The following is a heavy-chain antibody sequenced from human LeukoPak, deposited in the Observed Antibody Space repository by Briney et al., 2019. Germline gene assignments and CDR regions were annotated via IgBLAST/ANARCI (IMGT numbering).Heavy chain of an antibody. V-gene: IGHV3-33*01. CDR2: IWYDGSNK. D-gene: IGHD3-22*01. CDR3: AREKYYYDSSGYQDY. J-gene: IGHJ4*02. Sequence: GGPLRLSCAASGFTFSSYGMHWVRQAPGKGLEWVAVIWYDGSNKYYADSVKGRFTISRDNSKNTLYLQMNSLRAEDTAVYYCAREKYYYDSSGYQDYWGQGTLVTVSS. CDR1: GFTFSSYG.